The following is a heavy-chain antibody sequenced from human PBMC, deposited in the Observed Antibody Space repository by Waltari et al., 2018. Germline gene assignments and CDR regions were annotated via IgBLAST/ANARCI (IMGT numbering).Heavy chain of an antibody. D-gene: IGHD6-13*01. CDR3: ARAPYSSSWYYDY. Sequence: EVQLVESGGGLVQPGGSLRLSCAASGFTFSSYWMSWVRQAPGKGLEWVANIKQDGSEKYYVDSVKGRFTISRDNAKNSLYLQMNSLRAEDTAVYYCARAPYSSSWYYDYWGQGTLVTVS. V-gene: IGHV3-7*01. J-gene: IGHJ4*02. CDR1: GFTFSSYW. CDR2: IKQDGSEK.